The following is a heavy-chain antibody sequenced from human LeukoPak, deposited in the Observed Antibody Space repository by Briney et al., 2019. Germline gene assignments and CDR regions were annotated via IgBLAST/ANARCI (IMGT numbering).Heavy chain of an antibody. CDR2: INHSGST. Sequence: PSETLSLTCAVYGGSFSGYYWSWIRQPPGKGLEWIGEINHSGSTNYNPSLKSRVTISVDTSKNQFSLKLSSVTAADTAVYYCARARGSWPALLDYWGQGTLVTVSS. V-gene: IGHV4-34*01. CDR1: GGSFSGYY. CDR3: ARARGSWPALLDY. D-gene: IGHD6-13*01. J-gene: IGHJ4*02.